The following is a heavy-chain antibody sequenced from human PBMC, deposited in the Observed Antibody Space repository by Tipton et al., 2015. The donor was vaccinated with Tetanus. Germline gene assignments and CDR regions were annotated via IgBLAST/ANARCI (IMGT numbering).Heavy chain of an antibody. CDR3: ARERIAARRVRAPNWFDP. D-gene: IGHD6-6*01. Sequence: QLVQSGAEVKKPGASVKVSCKASGYTFTSYDINWVRQATGQGLEWMGWMNPNSGNTGYAQKFQGRVTMTRNTSISTAYMELSSLRSEDTAVYYCARERIAARRVRAPNWFDPWGQGTLVTVSS. CDR2: MNPNSGNT. V-gene: IGHV1-8*01. J-gene: IGHJ5*02. CDR1: GYTFTSYD.